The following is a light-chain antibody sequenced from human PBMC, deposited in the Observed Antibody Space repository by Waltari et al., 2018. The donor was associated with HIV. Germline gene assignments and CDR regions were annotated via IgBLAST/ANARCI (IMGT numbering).Light chain of an antibody. Sequence: QSALTQPASVSGSSGQSIPNSCTGTRSAVGGYNYFSWYQQHPGTAPKLIIYDVSKRPSGVSNLFSCSKSGNTASLTISGLQAEDEADYYCCSYAGSSTVFGGGTKLTVL. V-gene: IGLV2-23*02. CDR1: RSAVGGYNY. CDR2: DVS. CDR3: CSYAGSSTV. J-gene: IGLJ2*01.